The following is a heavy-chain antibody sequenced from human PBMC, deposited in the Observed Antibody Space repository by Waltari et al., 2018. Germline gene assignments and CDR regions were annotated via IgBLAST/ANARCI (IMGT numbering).Heavy chain of an antibody. D-gene: IGHD2-15*01. J-gene: IGHJ4*02. CDR1: GGSIASSHNS. CDR2: RYCSGST. Sequence: QVQLQESGPGLVKPSETLSLTCTVSGGSIASSHNSWGWIRQPPGKGLEWIGSRYCSGSTYYNPSLKSRVTISVDTSKNQFSLNLSSVTAADTAVYYCVQLPGYWGQGTLVTVSS. V-gene: IGHV4-39*01. CDR3: VQLPGY.